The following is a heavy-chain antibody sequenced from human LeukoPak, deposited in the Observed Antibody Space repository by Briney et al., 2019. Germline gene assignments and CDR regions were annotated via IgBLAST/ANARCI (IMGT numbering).Heavy chain of an antibody. J-gene: IGHJ4*02. CDR2: IYYSGST. Sequence: EPSETLSLTCTVSGGSISSSSYYWGWIRQPPGKGLEWIGSIYYSGSTYYNPSLKSRVTISVDTSKNQFSLKLSSVTAADTAVYYCARIAKLLWGPGYFDYWGQGTLVTVSS. CDR1: GGSISSSSYY. D-gene: IGHD3-10*01. V-gene: IGHV4-39*01. CDR3: ARIAKLLWGPGYFDY.